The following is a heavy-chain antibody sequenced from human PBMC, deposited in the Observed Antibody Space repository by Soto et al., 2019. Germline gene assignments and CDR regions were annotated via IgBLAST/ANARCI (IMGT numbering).Heavy chain of an antibody. D-gene: IGHD3-22*01. J-gene: IGHJ4*02. V-gene: IGHV3-21*01. Sequence: EVQLEESGGGLVKPGGSLRLSCAASGFTFSDYSMNWVRQAPGKGLEWVSSITSSSSYIYYADSLKGRFTISRDNAKNSLYLRMNSLRAEDTAVYYCASHPRDNSGYWYYFDYWGQGTLVTVSS. CDR1: GFTFSDYS. CDR3: ASHPRDNSGYWYYFDY. CDR2: ITSSSSYI.